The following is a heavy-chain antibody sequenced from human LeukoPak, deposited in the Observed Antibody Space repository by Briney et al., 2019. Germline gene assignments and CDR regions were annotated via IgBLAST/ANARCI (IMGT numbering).Heavy chain of an antibody. CDR1: GFTFSDSY. Sequence: GGSLRLSCAASGFTFSDSYMSWIRQAPGRGLEWISYIVSTGNTEYYADSVKGRFTISRDNAQNSLFLQMNSLRAEDTAVYYCARVSLEGTGFWSGYARVWGQGTLVTVSS. CDR2: IVSTGNTE. J-gene: IGHJ1*01. CDR3: ARVSLEGTGFWSGYARV. D-gene: IGHD3-3*01. V-gene: IGHV3-11*01.